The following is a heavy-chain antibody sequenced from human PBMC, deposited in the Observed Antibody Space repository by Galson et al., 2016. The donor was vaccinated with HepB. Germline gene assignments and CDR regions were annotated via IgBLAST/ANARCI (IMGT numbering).Heavy chain of an antibody. Sequence: SLRLSCAASGFTFSSYAMRWVRQAPGKGLKWVSAISGSGTSTYYADSVKGRFTISRDKSRNTLYLQMNSLRAEDTAVYYCAKAHPFNDYYYYFYMDVWGKGTTVTVSS. CDR1: GFTFSSYA. CDR2: ISGSGTST. V-gene: IGHV3-23*01. D-gene: IGHD2-8*01. J-gene: IGHJ6*03. CDR3: AKAHPFNDYYYYFYMDV.